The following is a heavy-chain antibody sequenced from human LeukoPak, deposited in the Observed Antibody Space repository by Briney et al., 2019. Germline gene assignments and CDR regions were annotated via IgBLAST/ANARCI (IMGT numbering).Heavy chain of an antibody. Sequence: PGGSLRLSCAASGFALSNYAMNWVRQAPGKGLEWVSVISGSGGTTYSADSVKGRFTISRDNSKNTLYLQMNSLRAEDTAVYYCARGDYGDYHNWYFDLWGRGTLVTVSS. CDR2: ISGSGGTT. CDR3: ARGDYGDYHNWYFDL. V-gene: IGHV3-23*01. J-gene: IGHJ2*01. D-gene: IGHD4-17*01. CDR1: GFALSNYA.